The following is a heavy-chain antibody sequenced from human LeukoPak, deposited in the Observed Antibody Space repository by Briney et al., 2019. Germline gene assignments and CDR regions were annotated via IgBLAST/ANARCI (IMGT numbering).Heavy chain of an antibody. CDR3: ARRADRAGRRWPNWFDP. V-gene: IGHV4-34*01. CDR2: INHSGST. CDR1: GGSFSGYY. J-gene: IGHJ5*02. Sequence: SETLSLTCAVYGGSFSGYYWSWIRQPPGKGLEWIGEINHSGSTNYNPSLKSRVTISVDTSKNQFSLKLSSVTAADTAVYYCARRADRAGRRWPNWFDPWGQGTLVTVSS. D-gene: IGHD5-24*01.